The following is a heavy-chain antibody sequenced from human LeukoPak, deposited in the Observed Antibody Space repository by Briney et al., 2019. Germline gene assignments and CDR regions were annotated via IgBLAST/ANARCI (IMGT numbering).Heavy chain of an antibody. CDR3: ARDSGLSGGSWPLDY. Sequence: ASVKVSCKASGDTFTSYGISWVRQAPGQGLEWMGWISAYKGNTNYAQKLEGRVTMTTDTSTSTAYMELRSLRSDDTAVYYCARDSGLSGGSWPLDYWGQGTLVTVSS. J-gene: IGHJ4*02. CDR1: GDTFTSYG. D-gene: IGHD2-15*01. CDR2: ISAYKGNT. V-gene: IGHV1-18*01.